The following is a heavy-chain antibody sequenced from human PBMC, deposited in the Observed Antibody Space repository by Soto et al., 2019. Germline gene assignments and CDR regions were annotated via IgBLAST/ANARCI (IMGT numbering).Heavy chain of an antibody. V-gene: IGHV3-21*01. J-gene: IGHJ5*02. D-gene: IGHD3-3*01. CDR3: CFLRFLDCLPGLDNWFDP. CDR2: ISSSSSYI. CDR1: GFTFSSYS. Sequence: EVQLVESGGGLVKPGGSLRLSCAASGFTFSSYSMNWVRQAPGKGLEWVSSISSSSSYIYYADSVKGRFTISRDNAKNSLYLQMNRQRAEETAVYYCCFLRFLDCLPGLDNWFDPWGQGTLVTVSS.